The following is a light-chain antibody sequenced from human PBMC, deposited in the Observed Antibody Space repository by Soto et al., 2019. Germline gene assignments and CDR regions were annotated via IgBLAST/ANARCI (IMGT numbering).Light chain of an antibody. CDR3: SSYAGSNILL. CDR2: EVN. V-gene: IGLV2-8*01. J-gene: IGLJ2*01. Sequence: QSALTQPPSASGSPGQSVTISCTGTSSDVGGYNYVSWYQQHPGKAPKFMIYEVNKRPSGVPDRFSGSKSGNTASLTVSGLQADDEAYYYCSSYAGSNILLFGGGNKVTVL. CDR1: SSDVGGYNY.